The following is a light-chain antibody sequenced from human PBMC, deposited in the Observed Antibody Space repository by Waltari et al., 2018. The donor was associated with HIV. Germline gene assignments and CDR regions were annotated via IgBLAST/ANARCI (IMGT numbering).Light chain of an antibody. CDR1: SGSIASNY. CDR3: QSYDSSKGDWV. V-gene: IGLV6-57*03. CDR2: EDN. Sequence: NFMLPQPPSVSESPGKTVTISCTRRSGSIASNYVQWYQQRPGSAPTPVIYEDNQRPSGVPDRFSGSIDSSSNSASLTISGLTTEDEADFYCQSYDSSKGDWVFGGGTKLTVL. J-gene: IGLJ3*02.